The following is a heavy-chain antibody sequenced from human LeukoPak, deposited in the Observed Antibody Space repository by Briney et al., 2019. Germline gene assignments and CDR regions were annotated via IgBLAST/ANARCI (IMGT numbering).Heavy chain of an antibody. V-gene: IGHV4-34*01. CDR2: INHSGST. CDR1: GGSFSGYY. CDR3: ARARGIDLADY. J-gene: IGHJ4*02. Sequence: SETLSLTCAVYGGSFSGYYWNWIRQPPGKGLEWIGEINHSGSTNYNPSLKSRVTISVDTSKNQFSLKLSSVTAADTAVYYCARARGIDLADYWGQGTLVTVSS. D-gene: IGHD3-10*01.